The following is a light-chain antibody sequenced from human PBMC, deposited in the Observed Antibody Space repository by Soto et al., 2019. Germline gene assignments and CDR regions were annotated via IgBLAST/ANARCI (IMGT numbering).Light chain of an antibody. CDR3: QQYYCTTQT. Sequence: HFPCSVAVSRGERATINWKSSQSVLYSSNNKDYLAWYQQKPGQPPKLLIYWASTRESGVPDRSSGSGSGTDFTLTSSSLQDDDVAGYYCQQYYCTTQTFGGGTKVDIK. V-gene: IGKV4-1*01. CDR1: QSVLYSSNNKDY. J-gene: IGKJ4*02. CDR2: WAS.